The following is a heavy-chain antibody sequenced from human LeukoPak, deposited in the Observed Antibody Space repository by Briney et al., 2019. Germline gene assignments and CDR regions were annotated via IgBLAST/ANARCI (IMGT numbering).Heavy chain of an antibody. V-gene: IGHV3-30*18. CDR1: GFTFSSYG. D-gene: IGHD3-22*01. J-gene: IGHJ6*02. Sequence: PGGSLRLSCAASGFTFSSYGMHWVRQAPGKGLEWVAVMSYDGSNKYYADSVKGRSTISRDNSKNTLYLQMNSLRAEDTAVYYCAKAWAYYYDSSGYLPPYYYYGMDVWGQGTTVTVSS. CDR3: AKAWAYYYDSSGYLPPYYYYGMDV. CDR2: MSYDGSNK.